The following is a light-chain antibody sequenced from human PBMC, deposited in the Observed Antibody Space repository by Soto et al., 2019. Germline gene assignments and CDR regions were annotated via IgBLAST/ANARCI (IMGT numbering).Light chain of an antibody. V-gene: IGKV3-11*01. CDR1: QSISSY. Sequence: PGERVTLSCRASQSISSYLAWYQQKPGQAPRLLIYDASNRATDIPARFSGSGSGTDFTLTISSLEPEDFAVYYCQQRSNWPITFGQGTRLEIK. CDR2: DAS. CDR3: QQRSNWPIT. J-gene: IGKJ5*01.